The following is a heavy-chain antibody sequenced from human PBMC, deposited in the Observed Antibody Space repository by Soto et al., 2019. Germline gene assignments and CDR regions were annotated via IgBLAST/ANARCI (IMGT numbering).Heavy chain of an antibody. J-gene: IGHJ4*02. CDR3: ARGIGAAPFDY. D-gene: IGHD6-6*01. CDR2: IYYSGST. CDR1: GGSISSYY. V-gene: IGHV4-59*01. Sequence: PLETLSLTCTVSGGSISSYYWSWIRQPPGKGLEWIGYIYYSGSTNYNPSLKSRVTISVDTSKNQFSLKLSSVTAADTAVYYCARGIGAAPFDYWGQGTLVTVSS.